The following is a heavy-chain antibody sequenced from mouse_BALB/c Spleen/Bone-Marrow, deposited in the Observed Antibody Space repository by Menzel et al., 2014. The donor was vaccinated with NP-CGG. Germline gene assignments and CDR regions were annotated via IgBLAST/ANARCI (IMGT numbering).Heavy chain of an antibody. J-gene: IGHJ1*01. D-gene: IGHD1-1*01. Sequence: EVQLVESGGGLVQPGGSLKLSCVASGFTFSSYGMSWVRQTPDKRLELVATINNNGGSTYYPDSVKGQFTISRDNAKNTPYLQMSSLKSEDTAMYYCARVYGWYFDFWGAGTTVTVSS. CDR2: INNNGGST. CDR3: ARVYGWYFDF. CDR1: GFTFSSYG. V-gene: IGHV5-6-3*01.